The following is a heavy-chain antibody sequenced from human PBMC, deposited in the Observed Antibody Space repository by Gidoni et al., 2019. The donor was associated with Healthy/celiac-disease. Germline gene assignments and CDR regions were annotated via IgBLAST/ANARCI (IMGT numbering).Heavy chain of an antibody. D-gene: IGHD3-10*01. V-gene: IGHV3-23*01. J-gene: IGHJ4*02. CDR1: GVTCSSYA. CDR2: ISGSGGST. Sequence: EVQLLESGGGLIQPGASLRLSCAASGVTCSSYAMSWVRQAPGKGLEWVSAISGSGGSTYYADSVKGRFTISRDNSKNTLYLQMNSLRAEDTAVYYCAKSGLLWFGESIDYWGQGTLVTVSS. CDR3: AKSGLLWFGESIDY.